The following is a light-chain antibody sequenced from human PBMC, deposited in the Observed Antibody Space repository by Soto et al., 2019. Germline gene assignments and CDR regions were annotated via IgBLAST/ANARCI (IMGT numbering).Light chain of an antibody. CDR1: QSISTW. Sequence: DIKRVQSGTTLAVSVGRSVTINCRASQSISTWLAWYQLKPGKAPNLLISDASSLESGVPSRFSGSGSGTEFTLTISRLPPDDFATYYCQESNSYSRAFAQGTKVDIK. J-gene: IGKJ1*01. CDR2: DAS. CDR3: QESNSYSRA. V-gene: IGKV1-5*01.